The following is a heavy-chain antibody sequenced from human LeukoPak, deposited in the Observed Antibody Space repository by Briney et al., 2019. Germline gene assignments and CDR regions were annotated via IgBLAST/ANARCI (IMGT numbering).Heavy chain of an antibody. Sequence: PSETPSLTCTVSGGSIGSDSYFWGWIRQPPGKGLEWIGSIYYNGSTYYNPSLKSRVTISVDTSKNQFSLKLSSVTAADTAVYYCATFYSKYWGQGTLVTVSS. CDR1: GGSIGSDSYF. CDR3: ATFYSKY. J-gene: IGHJ4*02. CDR2: IYYNGST. V-gene: IGHV4-39*05. D-gene: IGHD5-18*01.